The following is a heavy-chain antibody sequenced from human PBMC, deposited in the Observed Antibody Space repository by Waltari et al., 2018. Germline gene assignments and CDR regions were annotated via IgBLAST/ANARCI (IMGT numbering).Heavy chain of an antibody. CDR2: ISSSGSTI. CDR3: ARDQGYSSSWYRSNYYYGMDV. CDR1: GFTFSSYE. J-gene: IGHJ6*02. Sequence: EVQLVASGGGLVQPGGSLRLSCAASGFTFSSYEMNWVRQPPGNGLEWVSYISSSGSTIYYADSVKGRFTISRDNAKNSLYLQMNSLRAEDTAVYYCARDQGYSSSWYRSNYYYGMDVWGQGTTVTVSS. V-gene: IGHV3-48*03. D-gene: IGHD6-13*01.